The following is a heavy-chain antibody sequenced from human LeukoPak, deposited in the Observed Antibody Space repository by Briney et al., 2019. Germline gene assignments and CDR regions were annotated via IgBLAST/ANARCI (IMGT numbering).Heavy chain of an antibody. CDR1: GGSISGYY. Sequence: SETLSLTCTVSGGSISGYYWGWIRQPPGKGLEWIGYIYYSGSTNYNPSLKSRVTISVDTSKNQFSLKLSSVTAADTTVYYCAREGSYDSFDIWGQGTMVTVSS. J-gene: IGHJ3*02. CDR2: IYYSGST. D-gene: IGHD2-15*01. CDR3: AREGSYDSFDI. V-gene: IGHV4-59*01.